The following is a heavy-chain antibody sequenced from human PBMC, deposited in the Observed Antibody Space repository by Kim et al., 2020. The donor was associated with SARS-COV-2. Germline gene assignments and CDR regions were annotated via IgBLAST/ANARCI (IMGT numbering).Heavy chain of an antibody. V-gene: IGHV1-18*01. CDR3: ARAPWTTAPGPVLRYFDWSLIGEFDP. CDR1: GYTFTSYG. CDR2: ISAYNGNT. D-gene: IGHD3-9*01. Sequence: ASVKVSCKASGYTFTSYGISWVRQAPGQGLEWMGWISAYNGNTNYAQKLQGRVTMTTDTSTSTAYMELRSLRSDDTAVYYCARAPWTTAPGPVLRYFDWSLIGEFDPCGEGAPVTASS. J-gene: IGHJ5*02.